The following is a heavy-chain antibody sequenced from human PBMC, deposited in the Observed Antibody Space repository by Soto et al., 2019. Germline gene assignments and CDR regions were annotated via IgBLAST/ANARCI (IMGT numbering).Heavy chain of an antibody. D-gene: IGHD3-10*01. J-gene: IGHJ6*02. Sequence: WGSLRLSCASSGSTFSSYAMNWVRQAPGKGLEWVSAISGTGYNTYYADSLKGRFTISRDNSKNTLSLQMNSLRAEDTAVYYCARDRQFSHPRGGMDVWGQGTTVTVSS. CDR1: GSTFSSYA. V-gene: IGHV3-23*01. CDR3: ARDRQFSHPRGGMDV. CDR2: ISGTGYNT.